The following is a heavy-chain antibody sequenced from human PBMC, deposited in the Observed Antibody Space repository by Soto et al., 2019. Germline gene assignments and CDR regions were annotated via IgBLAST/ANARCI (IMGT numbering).Heavy chain of an antibody. V-gene: IGHV3-74*01. CDR2: VDSDGSGT. D-gene: IGHD3-16*01. CDR3: VRDDYGFDY. CDR1: GFTFSRYW. Sequence: EVHLVESGGGLVQPGGSLRLSCAASGFTFSRYWMNWVRQAPGKGLVWVSRVDSDGSGTSYADSVEGRFTISRDNAKNTVYLQMNSLRAEDTAVYYCVRDDYGFDYWGQGTLVTVSS. J-gene: IGHJ4*02.